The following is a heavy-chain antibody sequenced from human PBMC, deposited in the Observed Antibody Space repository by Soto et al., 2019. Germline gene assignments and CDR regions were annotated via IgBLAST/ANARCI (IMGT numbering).Heavy chain of an antibody. CDR3: AKRSSTSPKHFDY. J-gene: IGHJ4*02. CDR2: ISYDGSNK. CDR1: GFTFSSYG. D-gene: IGHD2-2*01. Sequence: GGSLRLSCAASGFTFSSYGMHWVRQAPGKGLEWVAVISYDGSNKYYADSVKGRFTISRDNSKNTLYLQMNSLRAEDTAVYYCAKRSSTSPKHFDYWGQGTLVTVSS. V-gene: IGHV3-30*18.